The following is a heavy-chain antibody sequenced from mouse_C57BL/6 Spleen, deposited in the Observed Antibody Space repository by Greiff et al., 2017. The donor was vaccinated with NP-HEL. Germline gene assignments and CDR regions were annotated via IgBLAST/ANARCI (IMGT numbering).Heavy chain of an antibody. CDR3: ARRGWDLPWFAY. J-gene: IGHJ3*01. D-gene: IGHD4-1*01. V-gene: IGHV14-2*01. CDR2: IDPKGGET. Sequence: VQLKESGAGLVKPGASVKLSCTASGFNIKAYNMHWVRQGTEQGLEWIGRIDPKGGETKYAPKFQGKATITADTSSNTAYLQLSSLTSEDTAVYYCARRGWDLPWFAYWGQGTLVTVSA. CDR1: GFNIKAYN.